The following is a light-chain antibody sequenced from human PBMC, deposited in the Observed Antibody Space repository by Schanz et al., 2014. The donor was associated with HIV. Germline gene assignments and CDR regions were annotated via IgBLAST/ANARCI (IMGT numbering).Light chain of an antibody. J-gene: IGKJ2*02. CDR2: GAS. V-gene: IGKV3D-15*01. CDR1: QSVNTN. CDR3: QQYSYSPRT. Sequence: EIVMTQSPATLSVSPGERATLSCRASQSVNTNLAWYQQKPGQAPRLLIYGASTRATGIPDRFTGSGSGTDFTLTISRLEPEDFAVYYCQQYSYSPRTFGQGTKLEVK.